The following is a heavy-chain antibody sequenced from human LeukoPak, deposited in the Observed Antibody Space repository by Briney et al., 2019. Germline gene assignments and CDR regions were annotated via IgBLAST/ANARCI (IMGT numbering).Heavy chain of an antibody. CDR2: ISGSSRHK. CDR1: GFTFSSYT. J-gene: IGHJ4*02. V-gene: IGHV3-21*01. Sequence: PGGSLRLSCAGSGFTFSSYTMNWVRQAPGKGLEWVSSISGSSRHKYYADSVKGRFTISRDNAKNSLYLQMNSLRAEDTAVYYCARTANFAAGYYIDYWGQGTLVTVSS. CDR3: ARTANFAAGYYIDY. D-gene: IGHD6-13*01.